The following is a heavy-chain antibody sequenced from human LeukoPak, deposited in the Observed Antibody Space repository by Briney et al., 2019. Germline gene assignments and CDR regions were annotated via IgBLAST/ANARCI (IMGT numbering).Heavy chain of an antibody. CDR1: GFTFSSYA. V-gene: IGHV3-23*01. D-gene: IGHD4-17*01. CDR2: ISGSGGST. J-gene: IGHJ4*02. CDR3: AKDRARKATVTADY. Sequence: PGGSLRLSCAASGFTFSSYAMSWVRQAPGKGLEWVSAISGSGGSTYYADSVNGRFTISRENSKNTLDLQMNSLRAEDTAVYYCAKDRARKATVTADYWGQGTLVTVSS.